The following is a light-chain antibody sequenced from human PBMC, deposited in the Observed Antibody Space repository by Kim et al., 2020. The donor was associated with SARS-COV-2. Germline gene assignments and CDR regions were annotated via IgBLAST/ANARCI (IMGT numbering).Light chain of an antibody. Sequence: PPGEGAALSCRASQSVSSYLAWYQQKPGQAPRLLIYDASNRATGIPARFSGSGSGTDFTLTISSLEPEDFAVYYSQQRSNWPPWTFGQGTKVDIK. CDR3: QQRSNWPPWT. J-gene: IGKJ1*01. CDR2: DAS. V-gene: IGKV3-11*01. CDR1: QSVSSY.